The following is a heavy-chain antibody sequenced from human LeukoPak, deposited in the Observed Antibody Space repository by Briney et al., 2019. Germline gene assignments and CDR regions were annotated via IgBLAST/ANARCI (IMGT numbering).Heavy chain of an antibody. CDR3: ARDGDHIAAAGTWGNWFDP. CDR2: ISYDGSNK. CDR1: GFTFSSYG. D-gene: IGHD6-13*01. J-gene: IGHJ5*02. V-gene: IGHV3-30*19. Sequence: GGSLRLSCAASGFTFSSYGMHWVRQAPGKGLEWVAVISYDGSNKYYADSVKGRFTISRDNSKNTLYLQMNSLRAEDTAVYYCARDGDHIAAAGTWGNWFDPWGQGTLVTVSS.